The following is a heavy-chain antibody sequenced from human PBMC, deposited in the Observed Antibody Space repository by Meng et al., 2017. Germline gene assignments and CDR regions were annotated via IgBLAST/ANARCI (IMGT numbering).Heavy chain of an antibody. Sequence: VQLGESGGGVVQPGRSLRLSCAASGFTFSSYAMHWVRQAPGKGLEWVSSISSSSSYIYYADSVKGRFTISRDNAKNSLYLQMNSLRAEDTAVYYCARDNPHLYWGQGTLVTVSS. CDR3: ARDNPHLY. V-gene: IGHV3-21*01. CDR2: ISSSSSYI. J-gene: IGHJ4*02. CDR1: GFTFSSYA.